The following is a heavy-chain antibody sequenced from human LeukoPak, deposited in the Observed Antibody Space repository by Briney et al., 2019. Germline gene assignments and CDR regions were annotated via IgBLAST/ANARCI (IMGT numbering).Heavy chain of an antibody. V-gene: IGHV3-21*01. Sequence: GGSLRLSCAASGFTFGSYSMKWVRQAPGKGLEWVSSISSTSTYIYYADSVKGRFTVSRDNAKSSVYLQMNSLRAEDTALYYCARVRATETTRTSDFDYWGQGTLVTVSS. J-gene: IGHJ4*02. D-gene: IGHD1-1*01. CDR1: GFTFGSYS. CDR3: ARVRATETTRTSDFDY. CDR2: ISSTSTYI.